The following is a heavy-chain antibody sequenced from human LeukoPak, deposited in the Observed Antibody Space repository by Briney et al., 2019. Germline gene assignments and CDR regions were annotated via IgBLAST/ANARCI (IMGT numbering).Heavy chain of an antibody. V-gene: IGHV4-59*01. D-gene: IGHD2-2*01. CDR3: ARADIVVVPAAMSVSWFDP. CDR1: GGSISSYY. J-gene: IGHJ5*02. CDR2: IYYSGST. Sequence: SETLSLTCTVSGGSISSYYWSWIRQPPGKGLEWIGYIYYSGSTNYNPSLKSRVTISVDTSKNQFSLKLSSVTAADTAVYYCARADIVVVPAAMSVSWFDPWGQGTLVTVSS.